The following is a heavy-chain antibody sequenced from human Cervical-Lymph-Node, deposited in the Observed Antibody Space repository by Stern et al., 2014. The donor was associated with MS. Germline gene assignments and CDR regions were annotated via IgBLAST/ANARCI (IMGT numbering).Heavy chain of an antibody. Sequence: VQLVESGGGVVQPGRSLRLSCAASGFSFSRYAMHWVRQAPGKGLEWVALIWYDGSNPYYADSVTGRFTISRDNFKNTLYLQMNSLRAEDTAVYYCVSAYDYWGQGTLVTVSS. CDR1: GFSFSRYA. J-gene: IGHJ4*02. V-gene: IGHV3-33*01. CDR2: IWYDGSNP. CDR3: VSAYDY.